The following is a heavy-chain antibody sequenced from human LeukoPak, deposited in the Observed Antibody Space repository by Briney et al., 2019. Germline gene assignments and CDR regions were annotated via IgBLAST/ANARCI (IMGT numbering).Heavy chain of an antibody. CDR1: GGSFSGYY. D-gene: IGHD6-13*01. Sequence: PSETLSLTCAVYGGSFSGYYRSWIRQPPGKGLEWIGEINHSGSTNYNPSLKSRVTISVDTSKNQFSLKLSSVTAADTAVYYCARQDSSWYFDYWGQGTLVTVSS. CDR3: ARQDSSWYFDY. CDR2: INHSGST. V-gene: IGHV4-34*01. J-gene: IGHJ4*02.